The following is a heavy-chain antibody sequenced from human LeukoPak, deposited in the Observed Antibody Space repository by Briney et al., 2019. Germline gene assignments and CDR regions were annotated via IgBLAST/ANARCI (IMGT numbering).Heavy chain of an antibody. J-gene: IGHJ4*02. V-gene: IGHV3-66*01. CDR3: ARDVGWFGELAGY. CDR1: GFTFSSYA. Sequence: GGSLRLSCAASGFTFSSYAMSWVRQAPGKGLEWVSVIYSGGSTYYADSVKGRFTISRDNSKNTLYLQMNSLRAEDTAVYYCARDVGWFGELAGYWGQGTLVTVSS. CDR2: IYSGGST. D-gene: IGHD3-10*01.